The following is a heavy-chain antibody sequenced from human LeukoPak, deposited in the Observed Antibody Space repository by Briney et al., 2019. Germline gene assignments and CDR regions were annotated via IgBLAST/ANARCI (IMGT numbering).Heavy chain of an antibody. Sequence: AGGSLRLSCAASGFTFSSYAMHWVRQAPGKGLEWVAVISYDGSNKYYADSVKGRFTISRDNSENTLYLQMNSLRAEDTAVYYCVPGSAAYWGQGTLVTVSS. CDR1: GFTFSSYA. CDR3: VPGSAAY. CDR2: ISYDGSNK. J-gene: IGHJ4*02. V-gene: IGHV3-30-3*01. D-gene: IGHD6-25*01.